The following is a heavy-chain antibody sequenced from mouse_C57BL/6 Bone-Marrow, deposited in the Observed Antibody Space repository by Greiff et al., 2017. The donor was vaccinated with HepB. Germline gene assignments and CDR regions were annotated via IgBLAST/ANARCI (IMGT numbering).Heavy chain of an antibody. Sequence: QVQLQQSGAELVKPGASVKLSCKASGYTFTEYTIHWVKQRPGQGLEWIGWFYPGSGSIKYNEKFKDKATLTADKSSSTVYMELSRVTSEDSAVYFCASHEDGDYYGSSSACFAYWGQGTLVTVSA. J-gene: IGHJ3*01. CDR2: FYPGSGSI. CDR3: ASHEDGDYYGSSSACFAY. D-gene: IGHD1-1*01. CDR1: GYTFTEYT. V-gene: IGHV1-62-2*01.